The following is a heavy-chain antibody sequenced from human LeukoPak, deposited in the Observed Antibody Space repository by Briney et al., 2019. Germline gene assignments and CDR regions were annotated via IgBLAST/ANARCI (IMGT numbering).Heavy chain of an antibody. CDR2: VSGSGVSA. Sequence: GGSLRLSCAASGFTFSSYTFSTYAMSWVRQAPGKGLEWVSAVSGSGVSAYYADSVKGRFTITRDNSKNTLYLQMNGLRAEDTAVYYCAKGVEDSGIYYYYYMDVWGKGTTVTVSS. D-gene: IGHD2-15*01. J-gene: IGHJ6*03. V-gene: IGHV3-23*01. CDR3: AKGVEDSGIYYYYYMDV. CDR1: GFTFSSYTFSTYA.